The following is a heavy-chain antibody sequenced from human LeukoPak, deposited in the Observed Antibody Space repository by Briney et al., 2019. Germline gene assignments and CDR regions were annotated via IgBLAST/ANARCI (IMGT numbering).Heavy chain of an antibody. CDR2: IHTSGST. J-gene: IGHJ2*01. V-gene: IGHV4-4*07. D-gene: IGHD1-1*01. Sequence: PSETLSLTCTVSGGSITSYYWSYIRQPAGKGLEWIGRIHTSGSTNYNPSLKSRVTMSVDTSKNQFSLKLSSVTAADTAVYYCARGEQEHWYFDLWGRGTLVTVSS. CDR3: ARGEQEHWYFDL. CDR1: GGSITSYY.